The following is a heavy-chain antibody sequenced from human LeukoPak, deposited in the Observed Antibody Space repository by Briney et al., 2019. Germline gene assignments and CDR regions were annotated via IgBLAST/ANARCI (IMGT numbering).Heavy chain of an antibody. J-gene: IGHJ1*01. CDR3: GNQCSGGTCPEH. Sequence: GGSLRLSCAASGFSLSRYWMTWVRQAPGKGLEWVGNIQHDGNVKHYVDSVRGRFTISRDNAKNSVYLQMNSLRAEDSAVYFCGNQCSGGTCPEHWGQGTQVTVS. CDR2: IQHDGNVK. V-gene: IGHV3-7*01. CDR1: GFSLSRYW. D-gene: IGHD2-15*01.